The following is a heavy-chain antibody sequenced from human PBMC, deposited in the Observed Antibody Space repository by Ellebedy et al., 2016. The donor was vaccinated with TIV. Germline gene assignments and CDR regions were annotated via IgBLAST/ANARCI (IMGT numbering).Heavy chain of an antibody. CDR1: GGTFSSYA. D-gene: IGHD3-22*01. CDR3: ARAPGYYDTSFDY. J-gene: IGHJ4*02. Sequence: ASVKVSCKASGGTFSSYAISWVRQAPGQGLEWMGWINPNSGGTNYAQKFQGRVTMTRDTSISTAYMELSRLRSDDTAVYYCARAPGYYDTSFDYWGQGTLVTVSS. V-gene: IGHV1-2*02. CDR2: INPNSGGT.